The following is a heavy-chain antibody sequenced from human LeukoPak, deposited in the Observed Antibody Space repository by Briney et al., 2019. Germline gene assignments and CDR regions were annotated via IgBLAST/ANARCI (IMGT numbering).Heavy chain of an antibody. D-gene: IGHD3-22*01. CDR1: GFPFSSYA. V-gene: IGHV3-64D*09. Sequence: GGSLRLSCSASGFPFSSYAMHWVRQAPGKGLEYVSAISDSGGSTYYADSVKSRFTISRDNSKNTLYLQMSSLRAEDTAVYYCVKEGPGYYDSSGYFAYFDYWGQGTLVTVSS. CDR3: VKEGPGYYDSSGYFAYFDY. J-gene: IGHJ4*02. CDR2: ISDSGGST.